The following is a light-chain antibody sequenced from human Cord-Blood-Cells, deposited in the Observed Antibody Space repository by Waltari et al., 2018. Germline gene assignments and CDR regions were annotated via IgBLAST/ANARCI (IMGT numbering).Light chain of an antibody. CDR1: SSDVGGSNY. J-gene: IGLJ2*01. V-gene: IGLV2-14*01. CDR2: DVS. Sequence: QSALTQPASVSRSPGQSITISCTGTSSDVGGSNYVSCYQQHPGKAPKLMIYDVSNRPSGVSNRFSGSNSGNTASLTISGLQAEDESDYYCSSYTSSSTRVFGGGTKLTVL. CDR3: SSYTSSSTRV.